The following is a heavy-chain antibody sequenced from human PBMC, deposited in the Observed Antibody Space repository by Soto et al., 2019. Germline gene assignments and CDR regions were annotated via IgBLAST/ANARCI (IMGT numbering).Heavy chain of an antibody. J-gene: IGHJ4*02. CDR1: GGSISSGGYS. CDR2: IYHSGST. D-gene: IGHD3-22*01. CDR3: ARVRWDDSSGPVLDY. V-gene: IGHV4-30-2*01. Sequence: TLSLTCAVSGGSISSGGYSWSWIRQPPGKGLEWIGYIYHSGSTYYNPSLKSRVTISVDRSKNQFSLKLSSVTAADTAVYYCARVRWDDSSGPVLDYWGQGTLVTVSS.